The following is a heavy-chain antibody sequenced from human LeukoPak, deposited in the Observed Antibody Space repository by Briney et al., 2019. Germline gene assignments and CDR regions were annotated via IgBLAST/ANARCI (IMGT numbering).Heavy chain of an antibody. Sequence: SETLSLTCIVSGGSISSYYWSWIRQPPGKGLEWIGYIYYSGSTNYNPSLKSRVTISVDRSKNQLSLKLSSVTAADTAVYYCAMEYSSSSGFDYWGQGTLVTVSS. D-gene: IGHD6-6*01. CDR2: IYYSGST. CDR3: AMEYSSSSGFDY. J-gene: IGHJ4*02. V-gene: IGHV4-59*08. CDR1: GGSISSYY.